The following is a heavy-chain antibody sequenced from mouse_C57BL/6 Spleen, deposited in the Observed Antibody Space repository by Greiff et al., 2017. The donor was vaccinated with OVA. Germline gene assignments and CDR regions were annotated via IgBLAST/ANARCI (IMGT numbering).Heavy chain of an antibody. Sequence: EVKLMESGPGLVKPSQSLSLTCSVTGYSITSGYYWNWIRQFPGNKLEWMGYISYDGSNNYNPSLKNRISITRDTSKNQFFLKLNSVTTEDTATYYCARGEPYHSTRDAMDYWGQGTSVTVSS. CDR3: ARGEPYHSTRDAMDY. V-gene: IGHV3-6*01. CDR1: GYSITSGYY. D-gene: IGHD2-5*01. CDR2: ISYDGSN. J-gene: IGHJ4*01.